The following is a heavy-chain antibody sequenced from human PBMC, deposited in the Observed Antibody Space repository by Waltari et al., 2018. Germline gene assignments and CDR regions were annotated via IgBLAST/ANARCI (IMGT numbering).Heavy chain of an antibody. V-gene: IGHV2-5*01. D-gene: IGHD1-26*01. CDR1: GFSLSTRAVG. CDR3: VRNCAATETDLYNGTKCYDDYDIDV. Sequence: QLPLKESCPTLVKPTQTLTLTCTFSGFSLSTRAVGVAWIRLPPGKALDWLARRDWNNDKRYSTSLKSRINSTEDISENQVVMTMTNMEPADTATYYGVRNCAATETDLYNGTKCYDDYDIDVWGKGTTVTVS. J-gene: IGHJ6*04. CDR2: RDWNNDK.